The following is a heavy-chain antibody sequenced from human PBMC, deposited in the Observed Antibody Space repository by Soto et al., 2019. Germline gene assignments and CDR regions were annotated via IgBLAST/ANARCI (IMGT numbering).Heavy chain of an antibody. D-gene: IGHD5-12*01. CDR2: ISAYNRNT. J-gene: IGHJ3*02. Sequence: ASVKVSCKSSGYTFICYGISWVRQAPGQGLEWMGWISAYNRNTNYAQKLQGRVTMTTDTSTSTAYMELRSLRSDDTAVYFCARARTSRGYSGYCVFDIWGQGTMVTVSS. CDR1: GYTFICYG. CDR3: ARARTSRGYSGYCVFDI. V-gene: IGHV1-18*01.